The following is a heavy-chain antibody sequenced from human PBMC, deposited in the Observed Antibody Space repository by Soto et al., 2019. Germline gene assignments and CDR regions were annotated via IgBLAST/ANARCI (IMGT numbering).Heavy chain of an antibody. J-gene: IGHJ4*02. V-gene: IGHV5-51*01. Sequence: GESLKISCKGSGYSFANYCIAWVRQMPGKGLEWMGIFYSGDSDTRYSPSFRGQVVISGDKSINTAYLQWTSLKASDTAMYYCARGSSGFYDYWGQGTLVTVSS. CDR1: GYSFANYC. CDR2: FYSGDSDT. CDR3: ARGSSGFYDY. D-gene: IGHD6-19*01.